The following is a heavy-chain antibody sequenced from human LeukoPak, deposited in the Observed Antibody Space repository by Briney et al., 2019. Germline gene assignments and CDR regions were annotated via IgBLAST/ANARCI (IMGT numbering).Heavy chain of an antibody. V-gene: IGHV3-21*01. CDR1: GFTFSSYW. CDR3: ASSRYDSSGYYGIIGY. Sequence: GGSLRLSCAASGFTFSSYWMSWVRQAPGKGLEWVSSITSSSIYKYYADSVKGRFTISRDNAKKSLYLQMNSLRAEDTAVYYCASSRYDSSGYYGIIGYWGQGTLVTVSS. J-gene: IGHJ4*02. D-gene: IGHD3-22*01. CDR2: ITSSSIYK.